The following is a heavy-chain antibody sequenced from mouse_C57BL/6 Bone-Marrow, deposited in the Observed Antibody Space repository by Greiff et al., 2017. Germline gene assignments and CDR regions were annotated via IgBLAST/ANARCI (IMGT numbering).Heavy chain of an antibody. J-gene: IGHJ2*01. V-gene: IGHV14-4*01. CDR2: IDPENGDT. D-gene: IGHD1-1*01. CDR3: TRDYYGSSPPFDY. CDR1: CFNITDDY. Sequence: EVQLQQSGAELVRPGASVKLSCTASCFNITDDYMHWVKQRPEQGLEWIGWIDPENGDTEYASKLQGPATITADTSSNTAYLQLSILTSEDTAVYYCTRDYYGSSPPFDYWGQGTTLTVSS.